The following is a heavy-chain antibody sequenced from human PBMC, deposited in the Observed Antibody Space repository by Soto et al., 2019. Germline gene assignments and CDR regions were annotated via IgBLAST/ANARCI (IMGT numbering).Heavy chain of an antibody. V-gene: IGHV3-30-3*01. CDR3: ARGRNAKYYDI. J-gene: IGHJ4*02. D-gene: IGHD3-9*01. Sequence: QVQLLQSGGGAVQPGTSLTLSCAATGFTFANYPMHWVRQGPDKDLEWLALISEDGSSQYFADSVKGRFTVTRDNSKNTLYLHLNGLRREDAAVYHCARGRNAKYYDIWGQGSLVSV. CDR2: ISEDGSSQ. CDR1: GFTFANYP.